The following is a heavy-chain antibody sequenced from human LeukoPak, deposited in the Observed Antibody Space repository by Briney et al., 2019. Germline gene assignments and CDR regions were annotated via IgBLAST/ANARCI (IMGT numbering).Heavy chain of an antibody. CDR3: ARDSPYDSSGYEVDY. J-gene: IGHJ4*02. D-gene: IGHD3-22*01. Sequence: KASETLSLTCTVSGGSISSSSYYWGWIRQPPGKGLEWIGSIYYSGSTYYNPSLKSRVTISVDTSKNQFSLKLSSVTAADTAVYYCARDSPYDSSGYEVDYWGQGTLVTVSS. CDR1: GGSISSSSYY. CDR2: IYYSGST. V-gene: IGHV4-39*07.